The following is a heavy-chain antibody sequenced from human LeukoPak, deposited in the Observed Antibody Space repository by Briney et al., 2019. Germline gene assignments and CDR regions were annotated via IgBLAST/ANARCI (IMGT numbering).Heavy chain of an antibody. CDR2: INHSGST. Sequence: NTSETLSLTCAVYGGSFSGYYWSWIRQPPGKGLEWIGEINHSGSTNYNPSLKSRVTISVDTSKNQFSLKLSSVTAADTAVYYCARAGGYDTFDYWGQGTLVTVSS. CDR1: GGSFSGYY. D-gene: IGHD5-12*01. V-gene: IGHV4-34*01. CDR3: ARAGGYDTFDY. J-gene: IGHJ4*02.